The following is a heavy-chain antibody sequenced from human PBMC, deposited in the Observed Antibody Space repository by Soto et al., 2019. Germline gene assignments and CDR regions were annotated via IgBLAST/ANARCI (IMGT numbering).Heavy chain of an antibody. CDR3: ARDSSSSKRSYYYGMDV. D-gene: IGHD6-13*01. CDR2: INPNSGGT. J-gene: IGHJ6*02. V-gene: IGHV1-2*02. Sequence: ASVKVSCKASGYTFTGYYMHWVRQAPGQGLEWMGWINPNSGGTNYAQKFQGRVTMTRDTSISTAYMELSRLRSDDTAVYYCARDSSSSKRSYYYGMDVWGQGTTVTVSS. CDR1: GYTFTGYY.